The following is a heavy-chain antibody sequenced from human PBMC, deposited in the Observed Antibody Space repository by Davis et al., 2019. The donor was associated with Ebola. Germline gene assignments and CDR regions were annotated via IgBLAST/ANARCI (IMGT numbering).Heavy chain of an antibody. J-gene: IGHJ4*02. Sequence: ASVKVSCKASGYTFTSYGITWLRQAPGQRFEWLGWITTNTESPTYSRGFSERFVFSLDTSVDTAFLQINNLRAEDTAIYYCARGMGELALNWGQGTLVTVSS. CDR1: GYTFTSYG. CDR3: ARGMGELALN. V-gene: IGHV7-4-1*02. D-gene: IGHD3-16*01. CDR2: ITTNTESP.